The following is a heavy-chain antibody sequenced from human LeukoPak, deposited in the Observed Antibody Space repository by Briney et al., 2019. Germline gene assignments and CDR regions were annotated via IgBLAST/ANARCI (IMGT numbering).Heavy chain of an antibody. CDR1: GDSISSSSYY. CDR2: IYYSGST. D-gene: IGHD3-10*01. J-gene: IGHJ4*02. V-gene: IGHV4-39*01. Sequence: SETLCLPCTVSGDSISSSSYYWGWIRQPPGKGLEWIGSIYYSGSTYYNPSLKSRVTISVDTSKNKFSLKLSSVTAADTAVYYCASIWFGELSPYYFDYWGQGTLVTVSS. CDR3: ASIWFGELSPYYFDY.